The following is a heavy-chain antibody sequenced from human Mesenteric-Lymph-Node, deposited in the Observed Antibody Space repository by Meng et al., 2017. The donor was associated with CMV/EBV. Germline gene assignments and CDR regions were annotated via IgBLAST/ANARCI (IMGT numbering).Heavy chain of an antibody. D-gene: IGHD2-15*01. CDR3: TKDRGGYCNAAVCDHYGMDV. J-gene: IGHJ6*02. CDR2: LSWNSGTI. V-gene: IGHV3-9*01. CDR1: GFSFGDYA. Sequence: GGSLRLSCIASGFSFGDYAMHWVRQAPGKGLEWVSGLSWNSGTIGYADSVKGRFTISRDNAKRTLYLQMNSLRPEDTALYFCTKDRGGYCNAAVCDHYGMDVWGQGTTVTVSS.